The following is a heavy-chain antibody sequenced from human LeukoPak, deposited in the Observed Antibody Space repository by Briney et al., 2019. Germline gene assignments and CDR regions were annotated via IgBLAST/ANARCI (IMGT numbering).Heavy chain of an antibody. CDR2: ISWNSGSI. J-gene: IGHJ4*02. CDR1: GFTFSSYE. CDR3: ARSGQLKFDY. D-gene: IGHD5-12*01. Sequence: PGGSLRLSCAASGFTFSSYEMNWVRQAPGKGLEWVSGISWNSGSIGYADSVKGRFTISRDNAKNSLYLQMNSLRAEDMALYYCARSGQLKFDYWGQGTLVTVSS. V-gene: IGHV3-9*03.